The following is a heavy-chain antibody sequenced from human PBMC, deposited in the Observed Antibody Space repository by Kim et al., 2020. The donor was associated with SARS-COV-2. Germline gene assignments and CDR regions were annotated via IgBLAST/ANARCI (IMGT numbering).Heavy chain of an antibody. V-gene: IGHV3-15*01. CDR2: IKSKTDGGAT. Sequence: GGSLRLSCAASGFTFSNAWMSWVRQAPGKGLEWVGRIKSKTDGGATDYGAPVKGRFSISRDDSNNTLYLQMNSLKTDDTAVYYCTTLFYSGSSSLYFYHGMDVWGQGTTVTVSS. CDR3: TTLFYSGSSSLYFYHGMDV. D-gene: IGHD1-26*01. J-gene: IGHJ6*02. CDR1: GFTFSNAW.